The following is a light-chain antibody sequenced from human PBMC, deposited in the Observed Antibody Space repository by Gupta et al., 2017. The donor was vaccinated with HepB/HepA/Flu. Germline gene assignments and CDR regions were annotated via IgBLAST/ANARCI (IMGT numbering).Light chain of an antibody. J-gene: IGKJ1*01. CDR1: QSVSSN. CDR3: QQYNNWPPA. V-gene: IGKV3-15*01. CDR2: GAS. Sequence: ATLSVSPGERATLSCRASQSVSSNLAWYQQKPGQAPRLLIYGASTRATGIPARLSGSGSGTEFTLTISSLQSEDFAVYYCQQYNNWPPAFGQGTKVEIK.